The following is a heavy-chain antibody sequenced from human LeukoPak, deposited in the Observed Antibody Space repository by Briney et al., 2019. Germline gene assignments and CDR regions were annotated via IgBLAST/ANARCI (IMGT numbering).Heavy chain of an antibody. V-gene: IGHV3-21*01. CDR2: ISPITFSI. CDR1: DFMFTTYT. CDR3: ARDSRGGSGWYGYFDL. D-gene: IGHD6-19*01. J-gene: IGHJ2*01. Sequence: PGGSLRLSCAASDFMFTTYTMNWVRQAPGKGLEWVSSISPITFSIYYANSVKGRFTISRDNAKNSLYLQMNSLRAEDTAIYYCARDSRGGSGWYGYFDLWGRGTLVTVSS.